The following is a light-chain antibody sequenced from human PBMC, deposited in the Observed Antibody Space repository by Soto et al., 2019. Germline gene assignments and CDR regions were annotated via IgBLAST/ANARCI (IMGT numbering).Light chain of an antibody. Sequence: QSALTQPASVSGSTGQSITISCTGTSSDVGGYDYVSWYQHHPGKAPKLMIYEVSNRPSGVSNRFSGSKSGNTASLTISGLQAEDEADYYCSSYTRSNNRAFCGGTKLTVL. CDR3: SSYTRSNNRA. J-gene: IGLJ3*02. V-gene: IGLV2-14*01. CDR2: EVS. CDR1: SSDVGGYDY.